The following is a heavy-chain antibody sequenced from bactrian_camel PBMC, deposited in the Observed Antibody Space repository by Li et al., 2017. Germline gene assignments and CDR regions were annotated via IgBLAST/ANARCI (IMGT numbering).Heavy chain of an antibody. Sequence: HVQLVESGGGSVQVGKSLRLSCVASGNTYSGACMAWFRQAPGKEREGVAAVEGDGHTVYADSLKGRFTAFRGNAKTTLYLQMTSLRPEDTAMYFCAAKRSTGIKCDYEASYFYWGQGTQVTVS. CDR3: AAKRSTGIKCDYEASYFY. D-gene: IGHD4*01. CDR1: GNTYSGAC. CDR2: VEGDGHT. J-gene: IGHJ4*01. V-gene: IGHV3S26*01.